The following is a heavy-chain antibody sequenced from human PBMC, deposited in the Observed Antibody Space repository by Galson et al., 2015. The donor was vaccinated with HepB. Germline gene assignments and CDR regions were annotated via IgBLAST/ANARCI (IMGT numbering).Heavy chain of an antibody. CDR2: MNPNTGGT. Sequence: GYTFPGYNIHWVRQAPGQGLEWMGLMNPNTGGTDYAQKFQGRVTMTRDTSISTAYMEVSRLTSDDTAVYYCAREVVAAHNWFNPWGQGTLVTVSS. J-gene: IGHJ5*02. CDR3: AREVVAAHNWFNP. V-gene: IGHV1-2*06. CDR1: GYTFPGYN. D-gene: IGHD2-15*01.